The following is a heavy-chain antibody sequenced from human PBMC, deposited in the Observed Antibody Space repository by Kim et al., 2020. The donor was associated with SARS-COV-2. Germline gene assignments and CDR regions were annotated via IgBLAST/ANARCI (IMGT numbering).Heavy chain of an antibody. V-gene: IGHV3-7*03. CDR2: INKDGSEK. CDR1: GFMFSGEW. J-gene: IGHJ6*02. Sequence: GGSLRLSCAASGFMFSGEWMNWVRQAPGKGLEPVANINKDGSEKYYVDSVKGRFTISRDNAKKSLYLQMDSLRAEDTAVYYCATDGDVWGQGTAVTVSS. CDR3: ATDGDV.